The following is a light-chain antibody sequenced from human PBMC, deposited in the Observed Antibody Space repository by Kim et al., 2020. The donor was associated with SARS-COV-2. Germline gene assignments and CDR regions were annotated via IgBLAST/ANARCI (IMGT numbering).Light chain of an antibody. J-gene: IGLJ2*01. CDR2: GKN. V-gene: IGLV3-19*01. Sequence: SSELTQDPAVSVALGQTVRITCQGYSLRSYYASWYQQKPGQAPIVVISGKNNRPSGIPDRFSGSSSGNTASLTITGAQAEDEADYCCSSRDSNGYVLFGGGTKLTV. CDR3: SSRDSNGYVL. CDR1: SLRSYY.